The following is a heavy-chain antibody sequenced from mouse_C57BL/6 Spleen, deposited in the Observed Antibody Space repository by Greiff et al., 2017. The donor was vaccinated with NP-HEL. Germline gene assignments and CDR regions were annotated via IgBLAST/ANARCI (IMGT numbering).Heavy chain of an antibody. J-gene: IGHJ4*01. Sequence: QVQLQQSGAELARPGASVKMSCKASGYTFTSYTMHWVKQRPGQGLEWIGYINPSSGYTKYNQKFKDKATLTADKSSSTAYMQLSSLTSEDSAVYYCARTIIGLNWDGRDYWGQGTSVTVSS. V-gene: IGHV1-4*01. CDR3: ARTIIGLNWDGRDY. CDR1: GYTFTSYT. CDR2: INPSSGYT. D-gene: IGHD4-1*01.